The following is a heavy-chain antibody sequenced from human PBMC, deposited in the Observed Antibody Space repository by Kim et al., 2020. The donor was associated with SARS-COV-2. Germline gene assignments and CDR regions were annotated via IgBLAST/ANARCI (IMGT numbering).Heavy chain of an antibody. Sequence: ASVKVSCKASGYTFTSYYMHWVRQAPGQGLEWMGIINPSGGSTSYAQKFQGRVTMTRDTSTSTVYMELSSLRSEDTAVYYCARGAEGRDGYNSYWAYWGQGTLVTVSS. CDR2: INPSGGST. CDR1: GYTFTSYY. J-gene: IGHJ4*02. CDR3: ARGAEGRDGYNSYWAY. V-gene: IGHV1-46*01. D-gene: IGHD5-12*01.